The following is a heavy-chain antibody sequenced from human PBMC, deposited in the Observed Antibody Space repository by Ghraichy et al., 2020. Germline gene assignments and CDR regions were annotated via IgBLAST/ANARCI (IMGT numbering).Heavy chain of an antibody. J-gene: IGHJ5*02. V-gene: IGHV3-53*01. CDR2: IYSGGST. CDR1: GFTVSSNY. Sequence: GGSLRLSCAASGFTVSSNYMSWVRQAPGKGLEWVSVIYSGGSTYYADSVKGRFTISRDNSKNTLYLQMNSLRAEDTAVYYCARDRSSGYPSLGWFDPWGQGTLVTVSS. D-gene: IGHD3-22*01. CDR3: ARDRSSGYPSLGWFDP.